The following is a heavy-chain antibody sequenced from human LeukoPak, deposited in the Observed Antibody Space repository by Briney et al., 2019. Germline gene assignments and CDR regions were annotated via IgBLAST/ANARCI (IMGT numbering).Heavy chain of an antibody. CDR2: IYYSGST. Sequence: SETLSLTCTVSGGSISSYYWSWIRQPPGKGLEWIGYIYYSGSTNYNPSLKSRVTISVDTSKNQFSLKLSSVTAADTAVYYCARLSDGYNEAYNWFDPWGQGTLVTVSS. D-gene: IGHD5-24*01. V-gene: IGHV4-59*01. CDR1: GGSISSYY. J-gene: IGHJ5*02. CDR3: ARLSDGYNEAYNWFDP.